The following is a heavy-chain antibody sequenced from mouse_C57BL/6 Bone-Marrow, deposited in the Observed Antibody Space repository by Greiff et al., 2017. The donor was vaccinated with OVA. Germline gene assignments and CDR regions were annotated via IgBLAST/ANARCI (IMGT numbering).Heavy chain of an antibody. Sequence: EVQGVESGAELVRPGASVKLSCTASGFNIKDDYMHWVKQRPEQGLEWIGWIDPENGDTEYASKFQGKATITAYTSSNTAYLQLSSLTSEDAAVYYCTLLGEGAYWGQGTLVTVSA. D-gene: IGHD4-1*01. CDR3: TLLGEGAY. J-gene: IGHJ3*01. V-gene: IGHV14-4*01. CDR1: GFNIKDDY. CDR2: IDPENGDT.